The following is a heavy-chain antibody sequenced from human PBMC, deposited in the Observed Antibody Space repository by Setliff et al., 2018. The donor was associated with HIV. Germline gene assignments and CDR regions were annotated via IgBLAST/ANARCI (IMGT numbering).Heavy chain of an antibody. J-gene: IGHJ4*02. V-gene: IGHV4-39*07. CDR3: TTGGSMTTMTT. CDR1: GGPISSNNYY. D-gene: IGHD4-4*01. Sequence: SETLSLTCSVSGGPISSNNYYWAWIRQPPGRGLEWIGHIFQSGSTYYSPSLKSRVSISIDTSKNQFSLTLTSATAADTAVYYCTTGGSMTTMTTWGQGTLVTVSS. CDR2: IFQSGST.